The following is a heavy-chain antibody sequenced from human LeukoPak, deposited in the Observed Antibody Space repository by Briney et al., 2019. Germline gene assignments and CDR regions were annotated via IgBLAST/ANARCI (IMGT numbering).Heavy chain of an antibody. CDR2: IYNRGST. Sequence: SETLSLTCTVSGASISSGNYYWSWIRQPPGKGLEWIGYIYNRGSTYYNPSLQSRVTISVDTSNSQFSLKLSSVTAADTAVYYCGGSSGVDYWGQGTLVTVSS. D-gene: IGHD6-19*01. CDR1: GASISSGNYY. J-gene: IGHJ4*02. CDR3: GGSSGVDY. V-gene: IGHV4-30-4*01.